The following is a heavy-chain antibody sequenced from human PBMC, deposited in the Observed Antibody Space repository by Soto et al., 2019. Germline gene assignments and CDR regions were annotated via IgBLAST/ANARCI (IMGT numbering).Heavy chain of an antibody. CDR3: AVAPDY. CDR1: GDSLRRSNYY. D-gene: IGHD5-12*01. Sequence: PSDTLSLTCAVSGDSLRRSNYYWGWIRQPPGKGLEWIGSFYNSGSTYYNPSLKSRVTISVDTSKKQFSLKLSSVTAEDTAVYYCAVAPDYWRQGTLVTLSS. CDR2: FYNSGST. J-gene: IGHJ4*02. V-gene: IGHV4-39*01.